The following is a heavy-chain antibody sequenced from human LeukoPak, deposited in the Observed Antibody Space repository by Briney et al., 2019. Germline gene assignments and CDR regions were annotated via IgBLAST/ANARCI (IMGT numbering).Heavy chain of an antibody. Sequence: GGSLRLSCAASGFSFSGYSMNWVRQAPGRGLEWISYISSGSRTIIYADSVKGRFTISRDNAKNSLYLLMNSLRAEDTAVYYCARESITGDRDFDYWGQGTLITASS. CDR2: ISSGSRTI. V-gene: IGHV3-48*01. D-gene: IGHD7-27*01. CDR3: ARESITGDRDFDY. J-gene: IGHJ4*02. CDR1: GFSFSGYS.